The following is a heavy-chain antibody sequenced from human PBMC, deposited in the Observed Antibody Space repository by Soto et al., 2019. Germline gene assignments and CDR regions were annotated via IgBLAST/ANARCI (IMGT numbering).Heavy chain of an antibody. V-gene: IGHV3-30*18. Sequence: QVQLVESGGGVVQPGRSLRLSCAASVFSFSSYGMHWVRQAPGKGLEWVAVISHDGTHKYYADSVKGRFTISRDNSKNTVYLQMNSLRIEDTAVYYCAKGIGLQFIVVVPSTMPDPIDSWGQGTLVSVSS. CDR3: AKGIGLQFIVVVPSTMPDPIDS. CDR2: ISHDGTHK. D-gene: IGHD2-2*01. J-gene: IGHJ4*02. CDR1: VFSFSSYG.